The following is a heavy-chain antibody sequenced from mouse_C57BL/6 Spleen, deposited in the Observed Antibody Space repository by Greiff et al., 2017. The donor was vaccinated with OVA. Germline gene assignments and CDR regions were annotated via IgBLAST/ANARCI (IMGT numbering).Heavy chain of an antibody. Sequence: VLLLESGPGLVAPSQSLSISCTVSGFTLTSYGVSWVRQPPGKGLEWLGEIWGDGGTTYHSALKSRLSISKKITKSQVFFKLNSQLTDDTATYYCAPHMVTTGGFAYWGQGTLVTVSA. CDR1: GFTLTSYG. J-gene: IGHJ3*01. D-gene: IGHD2-2*01. CDR2: IWGDGGT. V-gene: IGHV2-3*01. CDR3: APHMVTTGGFAY.